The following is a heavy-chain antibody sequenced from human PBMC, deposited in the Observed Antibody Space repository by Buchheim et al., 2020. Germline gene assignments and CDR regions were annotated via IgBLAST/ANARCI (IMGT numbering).Heavy chain of an antibody. V-gene: IGHV4-31*03. CDR3: ARESYDSSGYYLDY. Sequence: QVQLQESGPGLVKPSQTLSLTCTVSGGSISSGGYYWGWIRQHPGKGLEWIGYIYYSGSTYYNPSLKRRVTIPVDTYKNQLSLKLSSVTAADTAVYYCARESYDSSGYYLDYWGQGTL. CDR1: GGSISSGGYY. J-gene: IGHJ4*02. CDR2: IYYSGST. D-gene: IGHD3-22*01.